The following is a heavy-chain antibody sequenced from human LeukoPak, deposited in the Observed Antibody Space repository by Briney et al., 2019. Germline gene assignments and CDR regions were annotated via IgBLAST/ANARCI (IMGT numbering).Heavy chain of an antibody. CDR2: IYWDDDK. Sequence: SGPTLVKPTRTLTLTCTFSGFSLSTSGVGVGWIRQPPGKALERLALIYWDDDKRYSPSLKSRLTITKDTSKNQVVLTMTNMDPVDTATYYCAHTQVVRGVIITYYFDYWGQGTLVTVSS. J-gene: IGHJ4*02. V-gene: IGHV2-5*02. CDR1: GFSLSTSGVG. D-gene: IGHD3-10*01. CDR3: AHTQVVRGVIITYYFDY.